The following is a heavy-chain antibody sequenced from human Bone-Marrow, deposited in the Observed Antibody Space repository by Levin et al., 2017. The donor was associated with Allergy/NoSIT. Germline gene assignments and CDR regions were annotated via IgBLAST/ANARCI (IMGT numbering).Heavy chain of an antibody. V-gene: IGHV4-31*03. Sequence: SETLSLTCSVSGGSLRNGGYYWNWIRQRPGEGLEWIGHIFYNGSTSYKPSLKGRLIISFDTSKNRFSLTVRSVTAADTAVYYCARSVPSLRWLGAFDNWGQGTGVIVSS. CDR1: GGSLRNGGYY. D-gene: IGHD4-23*01. J-gene: IGHJ3*02. CDR2: IFYNGST. CDR3: ARSVPSLRWLGAFDN.